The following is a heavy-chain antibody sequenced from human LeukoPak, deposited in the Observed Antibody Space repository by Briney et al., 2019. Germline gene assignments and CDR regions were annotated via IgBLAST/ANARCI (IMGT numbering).Heavy chain of an antibody. V-gene: IGHV4-59*08. CDR2: IYYSGST. CDR3: ARVRTTVTVDAFDI. J-gene: IGHJ3*02. D-gene: IGHD4-17*01. CDR1: GGSISSYY. Sequence: SETLSLTCTVSGGSISSYYWSWIRQPPGKGLEWIGYIYYSGSTNYNLSLKSRVTISVDTSKNQFSLKLSSVTAADTAVYYCARVRTTVTVDAFDIWGQGTMVTVSS.